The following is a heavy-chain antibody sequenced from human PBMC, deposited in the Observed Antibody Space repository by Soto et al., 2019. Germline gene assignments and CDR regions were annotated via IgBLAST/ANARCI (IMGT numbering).Heavy chain of an antibody. CDR1: GGTFSSYA. V-gene: IGHV1-69*06. CDR3: ASGGASDIVATTYYYFDY. D-gene: IGHD5-12*01. Sequence: SVKVSCKASGGTFSSYAISWVRQAPGQGLEWMGGIIPIFGTANYAQKFQGRVTITADKSTSTAYMELSSLRSEDTAAYYCASGGASDIVATTYYYFDYWGQGTLVTVSS. J-gene: IGHJ4*02. CDR2: IIPIFGTA.